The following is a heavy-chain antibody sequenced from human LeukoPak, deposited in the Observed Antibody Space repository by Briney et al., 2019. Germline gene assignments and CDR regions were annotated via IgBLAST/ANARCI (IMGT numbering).Heavy chain of an antibody. J-gene: IGHJ3*01. CDR1: GGSLSGHY. Sequence: PLETLSLTCTVSGGSLSGHYWSWIRQPPGKRLEWIGYVSYTGRTKYNPSLQSRVTISIDTSKSQFSLKLTSVTSADTAVYSCARLLDNDISGDPDTFHVWGQGTTVIVSS. D-gene: IGHD3-22*01. CDR3: ARLLDNDISGDPDTFHV. CDR2: VSYTGRT. V-gene: IGHV4-59*11.